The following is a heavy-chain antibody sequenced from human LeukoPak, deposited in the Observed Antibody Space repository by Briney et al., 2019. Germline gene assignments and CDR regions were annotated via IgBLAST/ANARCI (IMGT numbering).Heavy chain of an antibody. J-gene: IGHJ3*02. CDR3: ARPDMPKHKDAFDI. D-gene: IGHD2-2*01. Sequence: GASLQISCKGSGYIFTSYWIGWVRQLPGKGLEWMGIIYPGDSDTRYSPSFQGQVTISANKSISTAYLQWSSLKASDTAMYYCARPDMPKHKDAFDIWGQGTMVTVSS. CDR1: GYIFTSYW. V-gene: IGHV5-51*01. CDR2: IYPGDSDT.